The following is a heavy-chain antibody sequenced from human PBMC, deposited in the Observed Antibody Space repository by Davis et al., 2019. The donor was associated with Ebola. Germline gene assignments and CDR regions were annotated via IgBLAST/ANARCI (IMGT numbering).Heavy chain of an antibody. CDR1: GGSISSGGYS. CDR3: ARDPFYYDSSGYPFYYYYGMDV. V-gene: IGHV4-30-2*01. CDR2: IYHSGST. D-gene: IGHD3-22*01. Sequence: PSETLSLTCAVSGGSISSGGYSWSWIRQPPGKGLEWIGYIYHSGSTYYNPSLKSRVTISVDTSKNQFSLKLSSVTAADTAVYYCARDPFYYDSSGYPFYYYYGMDVWGQGTTVTVSS. J-gene: IGHJ6*02.